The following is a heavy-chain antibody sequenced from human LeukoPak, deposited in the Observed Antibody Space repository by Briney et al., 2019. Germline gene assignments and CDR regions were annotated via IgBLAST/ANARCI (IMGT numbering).Heavy chain of an antibody. J-gene: IGHJ4*02. Sequence: GGSLRLSCAASAFTFSSYSMNCVRHAPGKGLEWVSSISSSSSYIYYADSVKGRFTISRDNAKNSLYLQMNSLRAEDTAVYYCAREMWFGSYYFDYWGQGTLVTVSS. CDR3: AREMWFGSYYFDY. D-gene: IGHD3-10*01. CDR1: AFTFSSYS. V-gene: IGHV3-21*01. CDR2: ISSSSSYI.